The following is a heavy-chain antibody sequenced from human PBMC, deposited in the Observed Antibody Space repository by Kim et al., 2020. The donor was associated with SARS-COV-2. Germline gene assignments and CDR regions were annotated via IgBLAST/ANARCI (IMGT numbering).Heavy chain of an antibody. D-gene: IGHD2-2*01. CDR1: GGSISSSSYY. V-gene: IGHV4-39*02. Sequence: SETLSLTCTVSGGSISSSSYYWGWIRQPPGKGLEWIGSIYYSGSTYYNPSLKSRVTISVDTSKNQFSLKLSSVTAADTAVYYCARDQQYQLLNRRIYYYYGMDVWGQGTTVTVSS. J-gene: IGHJ6*02. CDR2: IYYSGST. CDR3: ARDQQYQLLNRRIYYYYGMDV.